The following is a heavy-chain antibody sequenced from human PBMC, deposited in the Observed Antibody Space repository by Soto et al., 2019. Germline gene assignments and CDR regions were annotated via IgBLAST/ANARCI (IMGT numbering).Heavy chain of an antibody. J-gene: IGHJ6*02. CDR1: GFIFSNYW. CDR3: VRRGYYDTSGYYGNYYYAMDV. V-gene: IGHV3-74*01. D-gene: IGHD3-22*01. CDR2: INTDGSSA. Sequence: EVQLVESGGGLVQPGGSLRLSCAASGFIFSNYWIFWVRQVPGKGLEWVSHINTDGSSANYADSVKGRFTISRDNSKNMLYLQMNSLRAEDTSVYYCVRRGYYDTSGYYGNYYYAMDVWGQGTTVTVSS.